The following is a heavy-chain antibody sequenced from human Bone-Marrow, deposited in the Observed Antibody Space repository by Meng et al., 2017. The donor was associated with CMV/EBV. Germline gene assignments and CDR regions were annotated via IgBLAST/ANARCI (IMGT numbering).Heavy chain of an antibody. V-gene: IGHV1-2*02. CDR3: SRDAQYYDFWSGYYTPLDY. J-gene: IGHJ4*02. CDR1: GYTFTGYY. CDR2: INPNSGGT. D-gene: IGHD3-3*01. Sequence: ASVKVSCKASGYTFTGYYMHWVRQAPGQGLEWMGWINPNSGGTNYAQKFQGRVTMTRDTSISTAYMELSRLRSDDTAVYYCSRDAQYYDFWSGYYTPLDYWSQGTLVTVSS.